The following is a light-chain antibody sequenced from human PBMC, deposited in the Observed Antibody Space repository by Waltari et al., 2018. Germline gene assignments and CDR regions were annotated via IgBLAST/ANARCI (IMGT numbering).Light chain of an antibody. CDR2: GAS. CDR3: QQYNNWPFWT. CDR1: QSVSSN. V-gene: IGKV3-15*01. J-gene: IGKJ1*01. Sequence: EIVMTQSPATLSVSPGERATLSGRASQSVSSNLAWYQQKPGQAPRLLIQGASTRATGIPARFSGSGSGTEFTLTISSMQSEDFAVYYCQQYNNWPFWTFGQGTKVEIK.